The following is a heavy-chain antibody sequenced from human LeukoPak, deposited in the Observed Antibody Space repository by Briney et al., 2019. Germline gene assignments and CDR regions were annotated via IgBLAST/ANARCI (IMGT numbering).Heavy chain of an antibody. CDR2: ITTTSSYI. CDR1: GFTFSSYS. J-gene: IGHJ5*02. D-gene: IGHD5-24*01. Sequence: GGSLRLSCAASGFTFSSYSFNWVRQAPGRGLEWVSSITTTSSYIWYADSVKGRFTISRDNAQNSLYLQMNSLRAEDTAVYYCARDRVEMATHPRVTWFDPWGQGTLVTVSS. V-gene: IGHV3-21*01. CDR3: ARDRVEMATHPRVTWFDP.